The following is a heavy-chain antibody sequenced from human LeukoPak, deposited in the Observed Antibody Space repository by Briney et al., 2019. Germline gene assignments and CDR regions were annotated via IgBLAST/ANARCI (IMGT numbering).Heavy chain of an antibody. V-gene: IGHV3-48*02. CDR3: ASSGSYRFDH. Sequence: GGSLRLSCAASEFTFSSYSMNWVRQAPGKGLEWVSHITASGTAMFYADSVKGRFTISRDNAKNSLYLQMNSLRDEDTAVYHCASSGSYRFDHWGQGTLVTVSS. J-gene: IGHJ4*02. CDR2: ITASGTAM. D-gene: IGHD1-26*01. CDR1: EFTFSSYS.